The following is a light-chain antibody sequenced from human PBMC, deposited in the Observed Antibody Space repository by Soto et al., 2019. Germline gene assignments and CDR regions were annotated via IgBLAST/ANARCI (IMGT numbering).Light chain of an antibody. Sequence: EIVLTQSPGTLSLSPGERATLSCRASQSINSRYLAWYQQKPGQAPRLLIYGATSRATGIPDRFSGSGSGTDFTITISRLEPEDFAVYYCQQFGSSPGFTFGPGTKVYIK. V-gene: IGKV3-20*01. CDR3: QQFGSSPGFT. CDR1: QSINSRY. J-gene: IGKJ3*01. CDR2: GAT.